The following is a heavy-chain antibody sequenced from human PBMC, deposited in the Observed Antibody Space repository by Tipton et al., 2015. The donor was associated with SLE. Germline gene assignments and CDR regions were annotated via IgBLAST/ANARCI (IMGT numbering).Heavy chain of an antibody. Sequence: TLSLTCTVSGGSISSYYWSWIRQPPGKGLEWIGYIYYSGSTNYNPSLKSRVTISVDTSKNQFYLKLSSVTAADTAVYYCAGWVVGALGGFDYWGQGTLVTVSS. CDR3: AGWVVGALGGFDY. V-gene: IGHV4-59*01. D-gene: IGHD1-26*01. J-gene: IGHJ4*02. CDR2: IYYSGST. CDR1: GGSISSYY.